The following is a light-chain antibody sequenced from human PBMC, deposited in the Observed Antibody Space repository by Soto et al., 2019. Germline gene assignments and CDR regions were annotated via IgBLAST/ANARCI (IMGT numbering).Light chain of an antibody. CDR2: GAS. J-gene: IGKJ1*01. V-gene: IGKV3-20*01. Sequence: EIVLTQSPGTLSLSPGERATLSCRASQTVNSNYLAWYQQKSGQAPRLLIYGASRATGIPDRFSGSGSGTDFPLTSSRLEPEDFAVYYCHQYGSSLRTFGQGTKVEIK. CDR3: HQYGSSLRT. CDR1: QTVNSNY.